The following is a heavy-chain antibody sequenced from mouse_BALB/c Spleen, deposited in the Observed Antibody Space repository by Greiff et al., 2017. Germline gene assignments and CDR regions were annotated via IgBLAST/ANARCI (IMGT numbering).Heavy chain of an antibody. Sequence: DVKLVESGGGLVQPGGSLKLSCAASGFTFSSYTMSWVRQTPEKRLEWVAYISNGGGSTYYPDTVKGRFTISRDNAKNTLYLQMSSLKSEDTAMYYCARQGGNYLYYYAMDYWGQGTSVTVSS. CDR2: ISNGGGST. CDR1: GFTFSSYT. CDR3: ARQGGNYLYYYAMDY. V-gene: IGHV5-12-2*01. J-gene: IGHJ4*01. D-gene: IGHD2-1*01.